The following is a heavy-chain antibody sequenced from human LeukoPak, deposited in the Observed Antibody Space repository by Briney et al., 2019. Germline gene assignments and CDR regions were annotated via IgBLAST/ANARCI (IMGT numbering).Heavy chain of an antibody. CDR1: GYTFTDYY. Sequence: ASVKVSCKASGYTFTDYYMHWVRQAPGQGLEWMGWINPNSGGTNYAQKFQGRVTMTRDTSISTAYMELSRLRSDDTAVYYCARDRGGNWNVRAYYYMDVWGKGTTVTVSS. CDR2: INPNSGGT. J-gene: IGHJ6*03. V-gene: IGHV1-2*02. CDR3: ARDRGGNWNVRAYYYMDV. D-gene: IGHD1-1*01.